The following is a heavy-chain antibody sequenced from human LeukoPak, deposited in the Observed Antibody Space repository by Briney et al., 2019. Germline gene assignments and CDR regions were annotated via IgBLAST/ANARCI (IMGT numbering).Heavy chain of an antibody. Sequence: GGSLRLSCAASGFTFSSYAMSRVRQAPGKGLEWLSTISGSGGSTYYADSVKGRFTISRDNSKNTLYLQMNSLRAEDTAIYYCEEEKNVIVGATEGFDYWGQGTLVTVSS. CDR2: ISGSGGST. V-gene: IGHV3-23*01. CDR1: GFTFSSYA. D-gene: IGHD1-26*01. J-gene: IGHJ4*02. CDR3: EEEKNVIVGATEGFDY.